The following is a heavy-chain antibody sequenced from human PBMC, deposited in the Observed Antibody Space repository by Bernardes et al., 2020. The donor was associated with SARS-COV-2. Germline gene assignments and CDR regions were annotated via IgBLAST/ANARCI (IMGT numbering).Heavy chain of an antibody. J-gene: IGHJ5*02. CDR1: GGSISSSSYY. CDR2: IYYSGST. V-gene: IGHV4-39*07. D-gene: IGHD2-2*01. CDR3: ARVGYCSSTSCSKKMFNWFDP. Sequence: SETLSLTCTVSGGSISSSSYYWGWIRQPPGKGLEWIGSIYYSGSTYYNPSLKSRVTISVDTSKNQFSLKLSSVTAADTAVYYCARVGYCSSTSCSKKMFNWFDPWGQGTLVSVSS.